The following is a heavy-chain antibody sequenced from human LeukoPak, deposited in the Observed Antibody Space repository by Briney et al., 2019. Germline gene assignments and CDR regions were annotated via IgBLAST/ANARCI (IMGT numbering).Heavy chain of an antibody. D-gene: IGHD2-15*01. CDR2: ISGDGGTT. Sequence: GGSLRLSCAGSGFTFDDYAIHWVRQAPGKGLEWLSLISGDGGTTYYADSVKGRFTISRDNSKNSLYLQMNSLRTEDTALYYCAKSQYCSGGRCYFAGDYWGQGTLVTVSS. V-gene: IGHV3-43*02. CDR3: AKSQYCSGGRCYFAGDY. J-gene: IGHJ4*02. CDR1: GFTFDDYA.